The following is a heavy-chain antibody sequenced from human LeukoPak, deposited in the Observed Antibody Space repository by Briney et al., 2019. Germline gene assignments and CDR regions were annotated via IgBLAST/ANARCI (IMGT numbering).Heavy chain of an antibody. CDR1: GFTFSSYA. CDR2: ISGSGATK. V-gene: IGHV3-23*01. D-gene: IGHD4-17*01. J-gene: IGHJ4*02. CDR3: ASTVITNLDY. Sequence: PGGSLRLSCAAPGFTFSSYAMSWVRQAPGKGLEWVSTISGSGATKYSADSVKGRFTISRDNSKNTLYLQMNSLRAEDTALYYCASTVITNLDYWGQGTLVTVSS.